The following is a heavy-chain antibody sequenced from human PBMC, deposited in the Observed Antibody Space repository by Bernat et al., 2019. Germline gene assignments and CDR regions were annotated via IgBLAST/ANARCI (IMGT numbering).Heavy chain of an antibody. V-gene: IGHV4-30-4*01. CDR2: IYYSGST. Sequence: QVQLQESGPGLVKPSQTLSLTCTVSGGSISSGDYYWSWIRQPPGKGLEWIGYIYYSGSTYYNPSLKSRVTISVDTSKNQFSLKLSSVTAADTAVYYCARGKLLGYSSPPGAFDIWGQGTMVTVSS. CDR3: ARGKLLGYSSPPGAFDI. CDR1: GGSISSGDYY. J-gene: IGHJ3*02. D-gene: IGHD6-13*01.